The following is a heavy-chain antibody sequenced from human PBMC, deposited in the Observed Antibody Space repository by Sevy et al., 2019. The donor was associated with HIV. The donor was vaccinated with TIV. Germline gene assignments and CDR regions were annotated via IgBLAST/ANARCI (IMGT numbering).Heavy chain of an antibody. Sequence: GGSLRLSCTGSGFMYGDYAINWVRQAPGKGLEWLAVIWYDGSNKYYADSVKGRFTISRDNSKNTLYLQMNSLRAEDTAVYYCARELLTVTTAYYYYGMDVWGQGTTVTVSS. CDR1: GFMYGDYA. D-gene: IGHD4-17*01. CDR3: ARELLTVTTAYYYYGMDV. CDR2: IWYDGSNK. V-gene: IGHV3-33*01. J-gene: IGHJ6*02.